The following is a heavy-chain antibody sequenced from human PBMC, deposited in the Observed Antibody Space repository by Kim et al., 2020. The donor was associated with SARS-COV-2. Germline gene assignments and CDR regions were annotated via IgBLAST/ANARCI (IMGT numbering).Heavy chain of an antibody. CDR3: AKGPRHYYDSSSR. Sequence: YADSVKGRFTISRDKSKNTLYLQMNSLRAEDTAVYYCAKGPRHYYDSSSRWGQGTLVTVSS. V-gene: IGHV3-23*01. D-gene: IGHD3-22*01. J-gene: IGHJ4*02.